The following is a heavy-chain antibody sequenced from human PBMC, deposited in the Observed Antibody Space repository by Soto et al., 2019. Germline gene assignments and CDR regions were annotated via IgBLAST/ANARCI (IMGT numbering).Heavy chain of an antibody. CDR1: GGSISSGDYY. CDR2: IYYSGST. Sequence: QVQLQESGPGLVKPSQTLSLTCTVSGGSISSGDYYWSWIRQPPGKGLEWIGYIYYSGSTYYNPSLKSRVTISVDTSKNQFSLKLSSVTAADTAVYYCARDWAAAAGTMDAFDIWGQGTMVTVSS. V-gene: IGHV4-30-4*01. J-gene: IGHJ3*02. CDR3: ARDWAAAAGTMDAFDI. D-gene: IGHD6-13*01.